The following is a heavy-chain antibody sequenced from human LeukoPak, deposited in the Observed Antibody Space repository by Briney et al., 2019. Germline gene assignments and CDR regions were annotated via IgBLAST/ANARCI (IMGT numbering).Heavy chain of an antibody. CDR3: ARVVGTAAAGLNAFDI. V-gene: IGHV3-23*01. J-gene: IGHJ3*02. CDR1: GFTFSSYA. Sequence: GGSLRLSCAASGFTFSSYAMSWVRQAPGKGLEWVSTISGGGGTPYYADSVKGRFTISRDNSKNTLFLQMNSLRVEDTAVYYCARVVGTAAAGLNAFDIWGQGTMVTVSS. D-gene: IGHD6-13*01. CDR2: ISGGGGTP.